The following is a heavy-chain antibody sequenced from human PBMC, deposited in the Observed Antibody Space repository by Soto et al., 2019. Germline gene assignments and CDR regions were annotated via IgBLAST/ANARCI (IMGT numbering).Heavy chain of an antibody. J-gene: IGHJ3*02. V-gene: IGHV4-34*01. D-gene: IGHD3-16*02. CDR2: INHSGST. CDR1: GGSFSGYY. Sequence: SETLSLTCAVYGGSFSGYYWSWIRQPPGKGLEWIGEINHSGSTNYNPSLKSRVTISVDTSKNQFSLKLSSVTAADTAVYYCARAGRVGDYVWGSYRPISGKKYAFDIWGQGTMVTVSS. CDR3: ARAGRVGDYVWGSYRPISGKKYAFDI.